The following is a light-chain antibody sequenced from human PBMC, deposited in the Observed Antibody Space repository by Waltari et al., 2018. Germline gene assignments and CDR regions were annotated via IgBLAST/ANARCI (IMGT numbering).Light chain of an antibody. CDR1: RGIINN. J-gene: IGKJ2*01. V-gene: IGKV1-33*01. CDR3: QRHDKLSYT. Sequence: DIQMTQSPSSLSASVGDRVTITCQSSRGIINNLNWYQQKPVRAPKLLIYDPAKLETGVPSRFSGSGSGTDFTFTISNLQPEDIATYYCQRHDKLSYTFGQGTKLVIK. CDR2: DPA.